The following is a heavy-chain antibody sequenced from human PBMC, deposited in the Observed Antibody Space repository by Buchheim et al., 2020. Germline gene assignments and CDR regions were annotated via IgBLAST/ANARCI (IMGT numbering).Heavy chain of an antibody. CDR3: ARDTDIVVVPAAISNYFDY. J-gene: IGHJ4*02. CDR2: INPSGGST. D-gene: IGHD2-2*02. V-gene: IGHV1-46*03. Sequence: QVQLVQSGAEVKKPGASVKVSCKASGYTFTSYYMHWVRQAPGQGLEWMGIINPSGGSTSYAQKFQGRVTMTRDPSTSTVYMELSSLRSEDTAVYYCARDTDIVVVPAAISNYFDYWGQGTL. CDR1: GYTFTSYY.